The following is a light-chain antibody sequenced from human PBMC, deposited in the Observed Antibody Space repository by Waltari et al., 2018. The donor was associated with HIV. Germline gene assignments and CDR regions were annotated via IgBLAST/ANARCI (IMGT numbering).Light chain of an antibody. J-gene: IGLJ1*01. CDR1: SGHSSNA. V-gene: IGLV4-69*01. CDR2: VNSDGSH. CDR3: AAWDDRLDHYV. Sequence: QLVLIQSPSASASLGASVKLTCTLSSGHSSNAIAWHQQQPEKGPRYLMKVNSDGSHIRGDGIPDRFSGSSSGAERYLTISSLQSEDEADYYCAAWDDRLDHYVFGTGTKVTVL.